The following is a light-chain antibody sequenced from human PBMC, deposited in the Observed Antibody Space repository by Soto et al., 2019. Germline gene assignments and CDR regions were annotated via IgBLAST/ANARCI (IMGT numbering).Light chain of an antibody. Sequence: QSALTQPASVSGSPGQSITISCTGTSSDVGGYNSVSWYQHHPGKAPKLMIYDVSNRSSGVYSRFSGSKSDNTASLTISGLQAEDEAAYDGKSYTSRSTYVFGTGTKVTVL. V-gene: IGLV2-14*03. CDR2: DVS. CDR1: SSDVGGYNS. J-gene: IGLJ1*01. CDR3: KSYTSRSTYV.